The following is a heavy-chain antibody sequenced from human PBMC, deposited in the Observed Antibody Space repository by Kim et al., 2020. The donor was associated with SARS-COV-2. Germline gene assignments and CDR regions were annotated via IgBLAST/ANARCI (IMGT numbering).Heavy chain of an antibody. CDR1: GFTFSSYG. D-gene: IGHD2-15*01. Sequence: GGSLRLSCAASGFTFSSYGMHWVRQAPGKGLEWVAVIWYDGSNKYYADSVKGRFTISRDNSKNTLYLQMNSLRAEDTAVYYCAKDSLYCSGGSCPIDYWGQGTLVTVSS. CDR3: AKDSLYCSGGSCPIDY. V-gene: IGHV3-33*06. CDR2: IWYDGSNK. J-gene: IGHJ4*02.